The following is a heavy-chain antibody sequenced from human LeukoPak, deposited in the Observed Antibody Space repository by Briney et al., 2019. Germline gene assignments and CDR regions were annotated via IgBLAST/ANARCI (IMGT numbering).Heavy chain of an antibody. D-gene: IGHD5-24*01. CDR1: GFTLRSYV. V-gene: IGHV3-30*03. Sequence: GGSLRLSCVASGFTLRSYVMNWVRQTPGKGLEWVTLISYSGDNTYYADSVKGRFTFSRDKSKNTLYLQMNSLRPEDSAVYFCASDPRDGGQNVWGKGTTVTVSS. CDR2: ISYSGDNT. CDR3: ASDPRDGGQNV. J-gene: IGHJ6*04.